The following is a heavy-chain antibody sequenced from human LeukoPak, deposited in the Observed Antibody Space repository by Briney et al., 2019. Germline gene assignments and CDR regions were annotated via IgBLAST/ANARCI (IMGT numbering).Heavy chain of an antibody. CDR1: GYTFMNYD. CDR3: AREGYYYGSGSYPYGY. CDR2: MNPKSGNT. J-gene: IGHJ4*02. Sequence: ASVKVSCKASGYTFMNYDINWVRQAPGQGLEWMGWMNPKSGNTGYAQNFQGRVTMTRNTSISTAYMELSSLRSEDTAVYYCAREGYYYGSGSYPYGYWGQGTLVTVSS. D-gene: IGHD3-10*01. V-gene: IGHV1-8*01.